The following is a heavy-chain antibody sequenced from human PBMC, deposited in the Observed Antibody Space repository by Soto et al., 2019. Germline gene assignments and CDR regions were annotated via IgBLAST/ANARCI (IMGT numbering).Heavy chain of an antibody. V-gene: IGHV4-34*01. Sequence: SETLSLTCAVYGGSFTDPYWTWIRQPPGKGLEWIGEISHSGATNYNPSLKSRVTISEDTSKNQVSLKVTSVTAADTAVFYCARGNHYYGMDVWGQGTTVTVSS. CDR1: GGSFTDPY. J-gene: IGHJ6*02. CDR2: ISHSGAT. CDR3: ARGNHYYGMDV.